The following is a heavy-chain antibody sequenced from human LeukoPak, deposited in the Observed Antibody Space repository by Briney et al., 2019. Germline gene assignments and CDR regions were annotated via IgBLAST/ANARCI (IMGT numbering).Heavy chain of an antibody. CDR2: ISSSSSYI. CDR1: GLTFSSYS. Sequence: GGSLTLSCAPSGLTFSSYSMNWVRQAPGKGLEWVSSISSSSSYIYYADTVKGRFTISRDNAKNALYLKMNSLRAEDTAVYYCARWGLETYYGDYDWDTWFDAWGQGTLVTVSS. J-gene: IGHJ5*02. CDR3: ARWGLETYYGDYDWDTWFDA. D-gene: IGHD4-17*01. V-gene: IGHV3-21*01.